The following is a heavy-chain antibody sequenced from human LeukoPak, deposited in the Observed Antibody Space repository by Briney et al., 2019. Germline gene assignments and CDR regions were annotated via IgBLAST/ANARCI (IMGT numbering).Heavy chain of an antibody. CDR3: ARGLPMPNHFDY. D-gene: IGHD2-2*01. Sequence: GGSLRLPCAASGFTFSTYSMHWVRQAPGKGLEWLSYISSSSNTIYYADSVKGRFTISRDNAKNSLYLQMNSLRDEDTAVYYCARGLPMPNHFDYWGQGTLVTVSS. V-gene: IGHV3-48*02. CDR2: ISSSSNTI. J-gene: IGHJ4*02. CDR1: GFTFSTYS.